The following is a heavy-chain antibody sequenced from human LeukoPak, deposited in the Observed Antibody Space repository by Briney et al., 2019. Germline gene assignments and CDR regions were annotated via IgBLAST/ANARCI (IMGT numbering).Heavy chain of an antibody. CDR1: GESFSGYY. CDR3: ARYQQQLWFDP. CDR2: INHSGST. D-gene: IGHD6-13*01. J-gene: IGHJ5*02. V-gene: IGHV4-34*01. Sequence: SETLSLICAVYGESFSGYYWSWIRQPPGTGLEWIGEINHSGSTNYNPSLKSRVTISVDTSKNQFSLKLSSVTAADTAVYYCARYQQQLWFDPWGQGTLVTVSS.